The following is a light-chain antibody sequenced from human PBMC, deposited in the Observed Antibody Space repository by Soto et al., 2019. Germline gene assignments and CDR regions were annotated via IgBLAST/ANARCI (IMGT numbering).Light chain of an antibody. V-gene: IGLV1-44*01. Sequence: QSVLTQPPSASGTPGQRVTISCSGSSSNIGSNTVNWYQQLPGTAPKLLIYSNNQRPSGVPDRFSGSKSGTSASLAISGLQSEDEADYYCAAWDGSLNASVVFGGGTKLTVL. CDR3: AAWDGSLNASVV. J-gene: IGLJ2*01. CDR2: SNN. CDR1: SSNIGSNT.